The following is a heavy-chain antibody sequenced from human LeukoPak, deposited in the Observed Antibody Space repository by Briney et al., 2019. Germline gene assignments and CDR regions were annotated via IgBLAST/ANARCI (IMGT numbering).Heavy chain of an antibody. J-gene: IGHJ4*02. V-gene: IGHV3-33*08. D-gene: IGHD1-26*01. Sequence: TGGSLRLSCAAAGFSFNEYAMHWVRQAPGKRLEWVAVIWRDGSNKYYADSVKGRFTVSRDNPKNTLNLQMDSLRVEDTAVYYCARHGSGRKYFDPLDYWGQGTLVTVSS. CDR1: GFSFNEYA. CDR2: IWRDGSNK. CDR3: ARHGSGRKYFDPLDY.